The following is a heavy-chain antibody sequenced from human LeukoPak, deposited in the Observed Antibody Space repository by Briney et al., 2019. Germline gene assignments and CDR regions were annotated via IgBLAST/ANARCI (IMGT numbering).Heavy chain of an antibody. CDR3: ARVDFWSGYFGGMDY. J-gene: IGHJ4*02. V-gene: IGHV1-2*02. CDR2: INPNSGGT. CDR1: GYTFTGYY. D-gene: IGHD3-3*01. Sequence: ASVKVSCKASGYTFTGYYMHWVRQAPGQGLEWMGWINPNSGGTNYAQKFQGRVTMTRDTSISTAYMELSRLRPDDTAVYYCARVDFWSGYFGGMDYWGQGTLVTVSS.